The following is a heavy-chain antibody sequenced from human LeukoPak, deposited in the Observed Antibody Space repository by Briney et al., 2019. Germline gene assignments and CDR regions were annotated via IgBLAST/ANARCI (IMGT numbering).Heavy chain of an antibody. J-gene: IGHJ2*01. CDR3: ARGVSPRWSGWYFDL. V-gene: IGHV3-48*04. D-gene: IGHD4-23*01. Sequence: PGGSLRLSCAASGFTFSTYSMNWVRQAAGKGLEWVSYMSSSSNTIYYADSVKGRFTISRDNARNSLYLQMTTLRAEDTAVYYCARGVSPRWSGWYFDLWGRGTLVTVSS. CDR1: GFTFSTYS. CDR2: MSSSSNTI.